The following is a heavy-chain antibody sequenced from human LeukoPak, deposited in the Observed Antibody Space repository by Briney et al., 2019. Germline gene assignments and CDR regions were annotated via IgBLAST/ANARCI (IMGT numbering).Heavy chain of an antibody. V-gene: IGHV1-24*01. CDR1: GYTLTELS. J-gene: IGHJ4*02. D-gene: IGHD5-12*01. Sequence: ASVKVSCKVSGYTLTELSMHWVRQAPGKGLEWMGGFDPEDGETIYAQKFQGRVTMTEDTSTDTAYVELSSLRSEDTAVYYCATGLGSGYDYYFDYWGQGTLVTVSS. CDR2: FDPEDGET. CDR3: ATGLGSGYDYYFDY.